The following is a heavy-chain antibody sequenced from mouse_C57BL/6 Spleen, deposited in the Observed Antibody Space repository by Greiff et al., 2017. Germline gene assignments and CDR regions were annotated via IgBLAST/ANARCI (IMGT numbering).Heavy chain of an antibody. CDR3: ARWWLLSYYYAMDY. CDR2: INPNNGGT. J-gene: IGHJ4*01. V-gene: IGHV1-22*01. D-gene: IGHD2-3*01. Sequence: EVQLQQSGPELVKPGASVKMSCKASGYTFTDYNMHWVKQSHGKSLEWIGYINPNNGGTSYNQKFKGKATLTVNKSSSTAYMVLRSLTSEDSAVYYCARWWLLSYYYAMDYWGQGTSVTVSS. CDR1: GYTFTDYN.